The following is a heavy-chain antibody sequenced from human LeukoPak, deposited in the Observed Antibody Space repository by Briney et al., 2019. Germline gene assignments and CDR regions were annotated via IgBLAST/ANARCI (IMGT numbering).Heavy chain of an antibody. CDR1: GGSFSGYY. CDR2: IYYGGSS. J-gene: IGHJ4*02. D-gene: IGHD5-18*01. V-gene: IGHV4-59*08. CDR3: AIVQPGYSYGFDY. Sequence: SETLSLTCTVSGGSFSGYYWSWIRQSPGKGLEWVGCIYYGGSSQYNPSLKSRVSMSLDTSNNQLSLRLTSVTAADTAVYYCAIVQPGYSYGFDYWGQGILVTVSS.